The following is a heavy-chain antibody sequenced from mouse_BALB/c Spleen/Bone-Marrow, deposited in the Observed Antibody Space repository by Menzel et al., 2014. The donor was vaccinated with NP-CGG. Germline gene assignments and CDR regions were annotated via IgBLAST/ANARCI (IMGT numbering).Heavy chain of an antibody. CDR3: ARWGWDRFAY. CDR1: GYTFTSYN. Sequence: QSGAELVKPGASVKMSCKASGYTFTSYNMHWVKQTPGQGLEWIRAIYPGNGDTSYNQKFKGKATLTADKSSSTAYMQLSSLTSEDSAVYYCARWGWDRFAYWGQGTLVTVSA. CDR2: IYPGNGDT. V-gene: IGHV1-12*01. J-gene: IGHJ3*01. D-gene: IGHD4-1*01.